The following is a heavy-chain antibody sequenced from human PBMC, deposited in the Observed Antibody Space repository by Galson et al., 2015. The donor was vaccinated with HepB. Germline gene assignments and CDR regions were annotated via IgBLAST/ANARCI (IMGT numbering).Heavy chain of an antibody. CDR1: GFRFNSYA. Sequence: LRLSCTASGFRFNSYAMTWVRQAPGKGLEWVSGVTDSGDRTYYADFVKDRFTISRDNSKNNLFLQVNSLRVEDTAVYYCAKGAYLSSAYLYGMDLWGHGTTVIVSS. J-gene: IGHJ6*02. CDR2: VTDSGDRT. V-gene: IGHV3-23*01. CDR3: AKGAYLSSAYLYGMDL. D-gene: IGHD6-6*01.